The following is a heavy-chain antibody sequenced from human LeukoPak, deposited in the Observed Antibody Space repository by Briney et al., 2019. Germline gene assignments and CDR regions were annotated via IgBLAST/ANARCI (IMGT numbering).Heavy chain of an antibody. CDR1: GFTFSNYW. V-gene: IGHV3-7*01. CDR2: INQDGSEK. CDR3: ARDSLGYCSSTSCYAHYYYGMDV. Sequence: GGSLRLSCAASGFTFSNYWMTWVRQAPGKGLEWVANINQDGSEKHYVDSVKGRFTISRGNAKNSLYLQMNSLRAEDTAVYYCARDSLGYCSSTSCYAHYYYGMDVWGQGTTVTVSS. J-gene: IGHJ6*02. D-gene: IGHD2-2*01.